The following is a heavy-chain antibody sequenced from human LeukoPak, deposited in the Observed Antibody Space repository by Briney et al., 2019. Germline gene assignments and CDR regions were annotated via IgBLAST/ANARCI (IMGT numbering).Heavy chain of an antibody. CDR1: GYSFSNYW. V-gene: IGHV5-51*01. J-gene: IGHJ4*02. CDR2: IYPGDSDT. Sequence: GESLKISCKGSGYSFSNYWIGWVRQMPGKGLEWMGIIYPGDSDTRYSPSFQGQVTISADKSISTAYLQWSSLKASDTAMYYCARPDYYDSSGYDYWGQGTLVTVSS. CDR3: ARPDYYDSSGYDY. D-gene: IGHD3-22*01.